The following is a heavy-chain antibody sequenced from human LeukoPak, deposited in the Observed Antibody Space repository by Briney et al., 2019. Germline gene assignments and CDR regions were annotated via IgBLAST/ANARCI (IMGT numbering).Heavy chain of an antibody. CDR3: AKDRGGGSQLGDAFDV. D-gene: IGHD2-15*01. CDR1: GFTFSSYS. V-gene: IGHV3-21*04. Sequence: GGSLRLSCAASGFTFSSYSMNWVRQAPGKGLEWVSSISSSSSYIYYADSVKGRFTISRDNAKNSLYLQMNSLRAEDTALYLCAKDRGGGSQLGDAFDVWGQGTMVSVSS. CDR2: ISSSSSYI. J-gene: IGHJ3*01.